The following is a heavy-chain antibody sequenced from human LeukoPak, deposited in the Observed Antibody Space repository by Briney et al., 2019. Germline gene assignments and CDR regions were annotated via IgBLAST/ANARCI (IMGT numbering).Heavy chain of an antibody. Sequence: ASVKVSCKASGYTFTAYYMHWVRQAPGQGLEWMGWINLNSGDTNYAQKFQGRVTMTRDTSISTAYMELSRLRSDDTAVYYCARDGVLRYFDWSGGYFQHWGQGTLVTVSS. CDR1: GYTFTAYY. J-gene: IGHJ1*01. CDR3: ARDGVLRYFDWSGGYFQH. D-gene: IGHD3-9*01. CDR2: INLNSGDT. V-gene: IGHV1-2*02.